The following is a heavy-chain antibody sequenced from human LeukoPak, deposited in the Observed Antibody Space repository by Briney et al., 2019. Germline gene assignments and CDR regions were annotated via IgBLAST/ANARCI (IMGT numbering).Heavy chain of an antibody. J-gene: IGHJ3*02. Sequence: GGSLRLSCAASGFTFSSYGMHWVRQAPGKGLEWEAFIRYDGSNKYYADSVKGRFTISRDNSKNTLYLQMNSLRAEDTAVYYCAKDQYCTNGVCSDDAFDIWGQGTMVTVSS. CDR1: GFTFSSYG. CDR3: AKDQYCTNGVCSDDAFDI. D-gene: IGHD2-8*01. CDR2: IRYDGSNK. V-gene: IGHV3-30*02.